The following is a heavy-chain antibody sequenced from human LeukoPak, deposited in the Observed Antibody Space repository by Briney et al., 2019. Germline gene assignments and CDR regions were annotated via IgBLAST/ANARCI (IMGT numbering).Heavy chain of an antibody. D-gene: IGHD5-24*01. CDR2: IYYSGGT. Sequence: SENPSPNRPVSCGSISSSSYYRGWIRQPPGKRLEWIGSIYYSGGTYYNPSLKSRVTISVDTSKNQFSLKLSSVTAADTAVYYCARVITATTSRFDYWAREPWSPSPQ. J-gene: IGHJ4*02. V-gene: IGHV4-39*07. CDR1: CGSISSSSYY. CDR3: ARVITATTSRFDY.